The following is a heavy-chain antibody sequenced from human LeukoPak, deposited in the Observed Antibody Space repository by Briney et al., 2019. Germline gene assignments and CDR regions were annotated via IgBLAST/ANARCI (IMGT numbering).Heavy chain of an antibody. CDR2: ISAYNGNT. V-gene: IGHV1-18*01. CDR3: ARDPAPRIAVAGHNWFDP. Sequence: ASVKVSCKASGYTFTSYGISWVRQAPGQGLEWMGWISAYNGNTNYAQKLQGRVTMTTDTSTSTAYMELRSLRSDDTAVYYCARDPAPRIAVAGHNWFDPWGQGTLVTVSS. D-gene: IGHD6-19*01. CDR1: GYTFTSYG. J-gene: IGHJ5*02.